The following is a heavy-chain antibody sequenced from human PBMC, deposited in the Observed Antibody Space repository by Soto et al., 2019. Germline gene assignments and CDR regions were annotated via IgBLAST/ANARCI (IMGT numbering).Heavy chain of an antibody. V-gene: IGHV3-30*04. CDR3: ARVSGHVYATLHGPFDY. CDR2: ISHDGRIK. Sequence: QVQLVESGGGVVQPGRSLRLSCAASEFTFNRHAMHWVRQAPGKGLEWVAVISHDGRIKYYADSVKGRFTISRDNSMNTLEMQMNSLRAEDTAIYFCARVSGHVYATLHGPFDYWGQGTLVTVSS. J-gene: IGHJ4*02. D-gene: IGHD2-8*01. CDR1: EFTFNRHA.